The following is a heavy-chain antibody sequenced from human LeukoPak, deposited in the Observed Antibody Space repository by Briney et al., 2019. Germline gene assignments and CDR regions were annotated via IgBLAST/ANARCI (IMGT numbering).Heavy chain of an antibody. D-gene: IGHD3-22*01. CDR3: ARDISPDYYDSSGYFDY. J-gene: IGHJ4*02. CDR2: ISYDGSNK. CDR1: GFTFSSYA. V-gene: IGHV3-30*04. Sequence: GRSLRLSCAASGFTFSSYAMHWVRQAPGKGLEWVAVISYDGSNKCYADSVKGRFTISRDNSKNTLYLQMNSLRAEDTAVYYCARDISPDYYDSSGYFDYWGQGTLVTVSS.